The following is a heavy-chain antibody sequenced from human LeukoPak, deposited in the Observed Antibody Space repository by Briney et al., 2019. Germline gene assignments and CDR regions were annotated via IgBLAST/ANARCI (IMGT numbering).Heavy chain of an antibody. Sequence: SETLSLTCSVSGVSISSSPYYWGWVRQPPGKGLEWVGTISYSGSTFYKPSLQSRVTISLDTPKNQFSLHLRSVTASDTAVYYCARRITGTTSDSYDYWGQGTLVTVSS. V-gene: IGHV4-39*01. CDR1: GVSISSSPYY. CDR2: ISYSGST. CDR3: ARRITGTTSDSYDY. J-gene: IGHJ4*02. D-gene: IGHD1-20*01.